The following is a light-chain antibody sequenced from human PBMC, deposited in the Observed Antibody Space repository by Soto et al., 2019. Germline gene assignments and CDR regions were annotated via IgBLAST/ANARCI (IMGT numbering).Light chain of an antibody. Sequence: DIQMTQSPSILSASVGDRVTMTCRASEFISNWLAWYQQKPGQAPKLLIYDASTLESGVPGRFSGSGVGTQFTLTISGLQPDDFATYHCQHYNSYSRAFGQGTKVDIK. CDR1: EFISNW. V-gene: IGKV1-5*01. CDR3: QHYNSYSRA. CDR2: DAS. J-gene: IGKJ1*01.